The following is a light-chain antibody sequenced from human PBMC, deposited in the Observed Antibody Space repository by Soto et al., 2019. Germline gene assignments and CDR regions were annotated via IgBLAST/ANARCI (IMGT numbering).Light chain of an antibody. CDR2: EVR. V-gene: IGLV2-14*01. CDR1: RSDVGGYNF. Sequence: QSVLTQPASVSGSPGQSITISCTGTRSDVGGYNFVSWYQQFPGKAPKLMIYEVRNRPSGISNRFSGSKSGNTASLTISGLQAEDEADYYCSSYTSSATLEVFGTGTKVTVL. CDR3: SSYTSSATLEV. J-gene: IGLJ1*01.